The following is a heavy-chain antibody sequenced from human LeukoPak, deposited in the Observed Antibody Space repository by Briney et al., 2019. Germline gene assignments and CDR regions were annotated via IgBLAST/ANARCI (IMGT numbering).Heavy chain of an antibody. D-gene: IGHD1-1*01. CDR2: IFPGDSQT. CDR1: GYSFTSFW. CDR3: ARYPGDNHNTSPIH. Sequence: GESLKISCKGSGYSFTSFWIGWVRQMPGKGLEWMGIIFPGDSQTRYSPPFQGQVTISADKSVSTAYLQWSSLKASDTAMYYCARYPGDNHNTSPIHWGQGTLVTVSP. V-gene: IGHV5-51*01. J-gene: IGHJ4*02.